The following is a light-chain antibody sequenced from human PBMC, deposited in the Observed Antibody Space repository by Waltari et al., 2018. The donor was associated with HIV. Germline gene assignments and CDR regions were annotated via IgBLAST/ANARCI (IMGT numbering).Light chain of an antibody. CDR2: EVS. CDR1: RSDVGGYNY. Sequence: QSALPQPASPTGSPGESITTCCTGTRSDVGGYNYFPRYQQHPVTPPKLMIYEVSNRPSGVSNRVSGSQSANTHSLTISGLLAEDEADYYCSSYTSGSTPYVFGTGTKVTVL. V-gene: IGLV2-14*01. CDR3: SSYTSGSTPYV. J-gene: IGLJ1*01.